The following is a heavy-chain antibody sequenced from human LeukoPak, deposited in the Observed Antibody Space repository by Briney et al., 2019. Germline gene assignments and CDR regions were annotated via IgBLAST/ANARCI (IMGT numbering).Heavy chain of an antibody. D-gene: IGHD6-6*01. CDR2: VDPEDGET. Sequence: ASVKVSCNFSGYVFADYHIHWVRQAPGQGLEWMGLVDPEDGETIYAEKFQGKVTITADTSTATAYMELSRLRSGDPAVYSGAARGSSSSGFGYMDVWGNGTTVTVS. J-gene: IGHJ6*03. CDR3: AARGSSSSGFGYMDV. V-gene: IGHV1-69-2*01. CDR1: GYVFADYH.